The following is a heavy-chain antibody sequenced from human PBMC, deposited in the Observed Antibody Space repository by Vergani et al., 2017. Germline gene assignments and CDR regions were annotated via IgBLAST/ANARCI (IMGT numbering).Heavy chain of an antibody. CDR1: GGSFSGYY. J-gene: IGHJ6*03. D-gene: IGHD2-8*01. CDR3: ARVRGEGVRAAYYYYYMDV. Sequence: QVQLQQWGAGLLKPSETLSLTCAVYGGSFSGYYWSWIRQPPGKGLEWIGEINHSGSTNYNPSLKSRVTISVDTSKNQFSLKLNSVTAADTAVYYCARVRGEGVRAAYYYYYMDVWGKGTTVTVSS. V-gene: IGHV4-34*01. CDR2: INHSGST.